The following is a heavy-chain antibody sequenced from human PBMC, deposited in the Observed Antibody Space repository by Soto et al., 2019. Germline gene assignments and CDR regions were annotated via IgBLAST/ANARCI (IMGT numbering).Heavy chain of an antibody. Sequence: SETLSLTCTVSGGSISSGGYYWSWILQHPGKGLEWIGYIYYSGSTYYNPSLKSRVTISVDTSKNQFSLKLSSVTAADTAVYYCARVVTMIVVVPNWFDPWGQGTLVTVSS. J-gene: IGHJ5*02. D-gene: IGHD3-22*01. CDR2: IYYSGST. V-gene: IGHV4-31*03. CDR1: GGSISSGGYY. CDR3: ARVVTMIVVVPNWFDP.